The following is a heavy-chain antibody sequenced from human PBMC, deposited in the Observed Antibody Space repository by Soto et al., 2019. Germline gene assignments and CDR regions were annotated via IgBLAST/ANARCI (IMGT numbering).Heavy chain of an antibody. V-gene: IGHV4-59*01. CDR3: ARDRPFDY. Sequence: SETLSLTCTVSGGSISSYYWSWIRQPPGEGLEWIGYIYYSGSTNYNPSLKSRVTISVDTSKNQFSLKLSSVTAADTAVYYCARDRPFDYWGQGTLVTVSS. J-gene: IGHJ4*02. CDR2: IYYSGST. CDR1: GGSISSYY.